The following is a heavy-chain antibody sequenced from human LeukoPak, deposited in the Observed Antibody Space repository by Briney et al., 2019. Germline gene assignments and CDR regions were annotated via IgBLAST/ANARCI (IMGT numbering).Heavy chain of an antibody. D-gene: IGHD2/OR15-2a*01. CDR1: GFTFSDYA. V-gene: IGHV3-21*01. Sequence: GGSLRLSCAASGFTFSDYAMSWVRQAPGKGLEWVSSISSSSSYIYYADSVKGRFTISRDNAKNSLYLQMNSLRAEDTAVYYCAGIGRDDAFDIWGQGTMVTVSS. J-gene: IGHJ3*02. CDR2: ISSSSSYI. CDR3: AGIGRDDAFDI.